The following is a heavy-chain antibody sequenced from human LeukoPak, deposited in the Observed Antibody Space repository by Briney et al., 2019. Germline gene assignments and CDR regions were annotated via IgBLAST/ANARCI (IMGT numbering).Heavy chain of an antibody. CDR1: GYTFTSYY. CDR3: ARDVASSGYYWD. J-gene: IGHJ4*02. CDR2: INPSGSSA. V-gene: IGHV1-46*01. D-gene: IGHD3-22*01. Sequence: ASVKVSCKASGYTFTSYYMHWVRQAPGQGLEWMGIINPSGSSAIYAQNFQGRVTMTRDTSTSTFYMELSSLRSEDTAVYFCARDVASSGYYWDWGQGTLVTVSS.